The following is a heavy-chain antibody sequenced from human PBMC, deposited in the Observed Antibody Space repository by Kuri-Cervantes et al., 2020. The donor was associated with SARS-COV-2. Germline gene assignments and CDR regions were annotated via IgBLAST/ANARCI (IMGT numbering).Heavy chain of an antibody. V-gene: IGHV3-30-3*01. CDR1: GFTFSSHA. D-gene: IGHD5-18*01. Sequence: GGSLRLSCEVSGFTFSSHAMHWVRQAPGKGLEWVAVISSDGGNKYYADSVRGRFTISRDNSKNTLYLRLNTLRAEDTAVYHCARDLSSGLWAFDYWSQGTLVTVSS. J-gene: IGHJ4*02. CDR2: ISSDGGNK. CDR3: ARDLSSGLWAFDY.